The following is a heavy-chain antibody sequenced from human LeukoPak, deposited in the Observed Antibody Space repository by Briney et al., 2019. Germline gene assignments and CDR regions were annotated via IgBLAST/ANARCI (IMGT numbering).Heavy chain of an antibody. J-gene: IGHJ4*02. V-gene: IGHV3-30*03. CDR2: ISYDGSNK. Sequence: GRSLRLSCAASGFTFSSYGMHWVRQAPGKGLEWVAVISYDGSNKYYADSVKGRFTISRDNSKNTLYLHMNSLRVEDTAMYYCARADAYYYDSSGNPPFDYWGQGTLVTVSS. CDR1: GFTFSSYG. CDR3: ARADAYYYDSSGNPPFDY. D-gene: IGHD3-22*01.